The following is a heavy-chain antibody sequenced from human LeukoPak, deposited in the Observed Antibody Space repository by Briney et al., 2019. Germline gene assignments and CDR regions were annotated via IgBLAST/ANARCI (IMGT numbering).Heavy chain of an antibody. CDR2: INTNTGNP. D-gene: IGHD3-10*01. V-gene: IGHV7-4-1*02. CDR1: GYSLSELS. Sequence: EASVKVSCKVSGYSLSELSIHWVRQAPGQGLEWMGWINTNTGNPTYAQGFTGRFVFSLDTSVSTAYLQISSLKAEDTAVYYCARGMGVLLWFGELYYFDYWGQGTLVTVSS. J-gene: IGHJ4*02. CDR3: ARGMGVLLWFGELYYFDY.